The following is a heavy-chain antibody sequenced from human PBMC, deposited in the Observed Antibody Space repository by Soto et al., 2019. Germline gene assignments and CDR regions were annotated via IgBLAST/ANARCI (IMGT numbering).Heavy chain of an antibody. J-gene: IGHJ3*02. CDR1: GGSFSGYY. V-gene: IGHV4-34*01. CDR3: ARDLGYCSGGSCKKNAFDI. CDR2: INHSGST. D-gene: IGHD2-15*01. Sequence: PSETLSLTCAVYGGSFSGYYWSWIRQPPGKGLEWIGEINHSGSTNYNPSLKSRVTISVDTSKNQFSLKLSSVTAADTAVYYCARDLGYCSGGSCKKNAFDIWGQGTMVTVSS.